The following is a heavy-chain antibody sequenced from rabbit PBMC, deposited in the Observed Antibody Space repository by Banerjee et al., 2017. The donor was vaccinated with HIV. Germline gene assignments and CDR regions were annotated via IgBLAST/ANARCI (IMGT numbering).Heavy chain of an antibody. V-gene: IGHV1S43*01. J-gene: IGHJ4*01. CDR3: VRAGVYAGSSSYTGFDFNL. Sequence: QEQLEESGGDLVKPEGSLTLTCKASGFTLSSYWMCWVRQAPGKGLELIACIGTSSGSTYYASWVNGRFTISRSTSLNTVDLQMTSLTAADTATYFCVRAGVYAGSSSYTGFDFNLWGQGTLVTVS. D-gene: IGHD8-1*01. CDR2: IGTSSGST. CDR1: GFTLSSYW.